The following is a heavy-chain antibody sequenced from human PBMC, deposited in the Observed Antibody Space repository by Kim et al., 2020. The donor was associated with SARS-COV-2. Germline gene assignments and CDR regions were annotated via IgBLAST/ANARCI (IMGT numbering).Heavy chain of an antibody. CDR3: AKLPVVVPAALVY. D-gene: IGHD2-2*01. Sequence: YADSVKGRCTISRENSKNTLYLQMNSLRAEDTAVYYCAKLPVVVPAALVYWGQGTLVTVSS. J-gene: IGHJ4*02. V-gene: IGHV3-23*01.